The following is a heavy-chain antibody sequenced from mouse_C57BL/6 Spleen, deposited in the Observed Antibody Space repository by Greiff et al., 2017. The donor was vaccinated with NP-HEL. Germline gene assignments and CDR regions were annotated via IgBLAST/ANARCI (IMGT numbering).Heavy chain of an antibody. CDR1: GFTFSDYG. CDR2: ISSGSSTI. J-gene: IGHJ3*01. D-gene: IGHD4-1*02. Sequence: EVQLVESGGGLVKPGGSLKLSCAASGFTFSDYGMHWVRQAPEKGLEWVAYISSGSSTIYYADTVKGRFTISRDNAKNTLFLQMTRLRSEDTAMYYCARPQLGRGFAYWGQGTLVTVSA. CDR3: ARPQLGRGFAY. V-gene: IGHV5-17*01.